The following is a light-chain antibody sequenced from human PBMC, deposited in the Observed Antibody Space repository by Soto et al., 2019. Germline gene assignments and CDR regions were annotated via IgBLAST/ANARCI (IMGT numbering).Light chain of an antibody. J-gene: IGLJ2*01. CDR2: VNN. V-gene: IGLV1-40*01. Sequence: QSVLTQPPSVSGAPGQRVTISCTGSSSNIGAGYDVHWYQQLPGTAPKLLIYVNNNRPSGVPDRFSGSKSGTSASLAITGLQAEDEADYYCQSYDSSLSGYVVFDGGTKLTVL. CDR3: QSYDSSLSGYVV. CDR1: SSNIGAGYD.